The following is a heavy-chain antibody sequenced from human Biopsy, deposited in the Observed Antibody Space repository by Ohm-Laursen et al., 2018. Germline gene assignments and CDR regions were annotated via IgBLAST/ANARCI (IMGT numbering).Heavy chain of an antibody. CDR3: ATGPYYDTRFYYNVRPFDF. Sequence: ASVKVSCKVSGYTLTELSIHWVRQTGGKGLEWMGGFDREERKTVYAEKFQGRVTMTEDTSTDTVYMEVTSLRSDDTAVYYCATGPYYDTRFYYNVRPFDFWGQGTLVIVSS. CDR2: FDREERKT. CDR1: GYTLTELS. D-gene: IGHD3-10*01. V-gene: IGHV1-24*01. J-gene: IGHJ4*02.